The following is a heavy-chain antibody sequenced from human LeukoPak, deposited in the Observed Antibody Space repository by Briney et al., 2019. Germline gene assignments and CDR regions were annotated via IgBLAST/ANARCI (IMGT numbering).Heavy chain of an antibody. CDR2: ISGSSRDT. J-gene: IGHJ6*02. V-gene: IGHV3-21*05. CDR3: ARDYNYAMDV. Sequence: GGSLRLSCAASGFTFSSYSMNWVRQAPGKGLEWVSYISGSSRDTYYADSVKGRFTISRDDAKNSLCLQMSGLRDEDTAVYYCARDYNYAMDVWGQGTTVTVSS. CDR1: GFTFSSYS.